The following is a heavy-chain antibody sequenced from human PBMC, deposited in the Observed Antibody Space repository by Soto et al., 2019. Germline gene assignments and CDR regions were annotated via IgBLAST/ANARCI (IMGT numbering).Heavy chain of an antibody. CDR1: GYTFSTYG. J-gene: IGHJ3*01. CDR3: ARVKVPAAILGAFDL. D-gene: IGHD2-2*02. Sequence: ASVKVSCKASGYTFSTYGITWVLHAPGQGLDWMGWINPLKGDTKSAANFQDRVTMTTDTSTRTAYMELRSLRSDDTAVYYCARVKVPAAILGAFDLWGQGTLVTVSS. CDR2: INPLKGDT. V-gene: IGHV1-18*01.